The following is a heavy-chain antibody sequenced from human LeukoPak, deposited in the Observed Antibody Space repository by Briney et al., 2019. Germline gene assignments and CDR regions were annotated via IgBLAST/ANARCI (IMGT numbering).Heavy chain of an antibody. Sequence: SQTLSLTCAIFGDSVSSNSAGWSWVRQSPSRGLEWLGRTYYRSTWYNDDAPSVKGRLTINPDTAKNQFSLQLKSVTAEDTAVYYCARDRVLPTHPYCSGGSCYSFPGYWGQGTLVTVSS. V-gene: IGHV6-1*01. CDR1: GDSVSSNSAG. CDR2: TYYRSTWYN. D-gene: IGHD2-15*01. CDR3: ARDRVLPTHPYCSGGSCYSFPGY. J-gene: IGHJ4*02.